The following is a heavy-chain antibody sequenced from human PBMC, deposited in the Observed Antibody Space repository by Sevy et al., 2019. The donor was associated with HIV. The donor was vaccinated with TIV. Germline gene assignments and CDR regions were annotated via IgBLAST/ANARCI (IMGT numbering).Heavy chain of an antibody. CDR1: GDAFGNYA. CDR3: ARSNPAGYNYSYYYGMDV. V-gene: IGHV1-69*13. J-gene: IGHJ6*02. CDR2: IIPVFGSA. D-gene: IGHD2-2*01. Sequence: ASVKVSCKASGDAFGNYAIAWVRQAAGQGLEWVGGIIPVFGSANSAQKFQDRVTITADVSTSTAYMELRRLRSEDTAVYYCARSNPAGYNYSYYYGMDVWGQGTTVTVS.